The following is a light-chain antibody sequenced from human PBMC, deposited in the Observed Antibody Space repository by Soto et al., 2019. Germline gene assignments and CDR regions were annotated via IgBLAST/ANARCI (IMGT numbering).Light chain of an antibody. CDR1: QSVSSSY. V-gene: IGKV3-20*01. Sequence: IVLTLSAGALSLNTRERATLSCRASQSVSSSYLAWYQQKPGQAPRLLLYGASSRATGIPDRFSGSGSGTAFTLPISILEPEDFAVYYCPQYGSLLIPSGQRT. J-gene: IGKJ5*01. CDR3: PQYGSLLIP. CDR2: GAS.